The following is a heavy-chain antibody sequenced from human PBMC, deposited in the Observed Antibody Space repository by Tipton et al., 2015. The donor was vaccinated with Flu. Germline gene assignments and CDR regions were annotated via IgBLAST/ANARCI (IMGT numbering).Heavy chain of an antibody. D-gene: IGHD1-26*01. CDR1: GYTFTSYD. Sequence: QVQLVQSGAEVKKPGASVKVSCKASGYTFTSYDINWVRQATGQGLEWMGWMNPNSGNTGYAQKFQGGVTMTRNTSISTAYMELSSLRSEDTAVYYCARGLTGRVGATSGGYYYCYGMDVWGQGTTVTVSS. CDR3: ARGLTGRVGATSGGYYYCYGMDV. J-gene: IGHJ6*02. CDR2: MNPNSGNT. V-gene: IGHV1-8*01.